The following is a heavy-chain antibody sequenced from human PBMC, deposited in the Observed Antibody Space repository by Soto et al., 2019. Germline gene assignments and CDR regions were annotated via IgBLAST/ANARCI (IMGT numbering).Heavy chain of an antibody. CDR3: AREVGYCSGGSCYSDFFDY. D-gene: IGHD2-15*01. J-gene: IGHJ4*02. CDR1: GDSISSYY. V-gene: IGHV4-59*12. CDR2: INYSGST. Sequence: PSETLSLTCTVSGDSISSYYWSWIRQPPGKGLEWVGDINYSGSTIYNPSLKSRVTISVDTSKNQFSLKLSSVTAADTAVYYCAREVGYCSGGSCYSDFFDYWGQGTLVTVSS.